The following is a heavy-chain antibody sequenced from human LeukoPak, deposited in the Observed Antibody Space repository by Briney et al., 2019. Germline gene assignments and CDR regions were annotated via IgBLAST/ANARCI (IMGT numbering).Heavy chain of an antibody. CDR1: GYTLTELS. CDR3: ATDNPNAPSYYYMDV. CDR2: FDPEDGEI. V-gene: IGHV1-24*01. D-gene: IGHD2-8*01. Sequence: GASVKVSCKVSGYTLTELSMHWVRQAPGKGLEWMGGFDPEDGEIIYAQKFQGRVTMTEDTSTDTAYMELSSLRSEDTAVYYCATDNPNAPSYYYMDVWGKGTTVTVSS. J-gene: IGHJ6*03.